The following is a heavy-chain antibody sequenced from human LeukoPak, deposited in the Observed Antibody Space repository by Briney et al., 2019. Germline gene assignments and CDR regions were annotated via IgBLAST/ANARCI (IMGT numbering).Heavy chain of an antibody. J-gene: IGHJ4*02. Sequence: ASVKVSCKASGYTFTSYDINWVRQATGQGLEWMGWMNPNSGNTGYAQKFQGRVTITRNTSISTAYMELSSLRSEDTAVYYCARVLSGWFYFDYWGQGALVTVSS. CDR3: ARVLSGWFYFDY. D-gene: IGHD3-10*01. CDR2: MNPNSGNT. V-gene: IGHV1-8*03. CDR1: GYTFTSYD.